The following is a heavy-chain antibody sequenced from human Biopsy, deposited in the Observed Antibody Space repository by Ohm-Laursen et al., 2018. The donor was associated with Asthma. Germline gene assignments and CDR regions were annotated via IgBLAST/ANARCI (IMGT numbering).Heavy chain of an antibody. CDR1: GYTFNSAG. CDR3: ARAVDYSHYYGIDV. J-gene: IGHJ6*02. CDR2: ISVYNGNT. D-gene: IGHD3-10*01. Sequence: APVKVSCKTSGYTFNSAGITWVRQAPGQGLEWMGRISVYNGNTKVAQKLQDRVIMITDTSTSTAYMELRSLRSDDTAVYFCARAVDYSHYYGIDVWGQGTTVTVS. V-gene: IGHV1-18*01.